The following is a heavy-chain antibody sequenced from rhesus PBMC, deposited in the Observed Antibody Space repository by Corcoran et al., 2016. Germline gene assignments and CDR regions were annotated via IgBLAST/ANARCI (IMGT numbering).Heavy chain of an antibody. CDR1: GGSISGYY. CDR3: ARGYYEDDYGYYYTPYYFDY. J-gene: IGHJ4*01. V-gene: IGHV4-143*01. D-gene: IGHD3S6*01. CDR2: INGGSGST. Sequence: QVQLQESGPGVVKPSETLSLTCAVSGGSISGYYLWSWIRQPPGKGLEWIGYINGGSGSTSYNPSPKSLVIISIDPSKNQFSLKLSSVTAAGTAVYYCARGYYEDDYGYYYTPYYFDYWGQGVLVTVSS.